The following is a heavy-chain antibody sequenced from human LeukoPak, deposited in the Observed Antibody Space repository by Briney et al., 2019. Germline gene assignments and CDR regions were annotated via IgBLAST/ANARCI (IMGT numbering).Heavy chain of an antibody. Sequence: GGSLRLSCAASGFTFSSYWMSWVRPAPGKGLEWVANIKQDGSEKYYVDSVKGRFTISRDNAKNSLYLQMNSLRAEDTAVYYCARDRRGVYYYYYMDVWGKGTTVTISS. V-gene: IGHV3-7*01. J-gene: IGHJ6*03. CDR2: IKQDGSEK. CDR3: ARDRRGVYYYYYMDV. CDR1: GFTFSSYW. D-gene: IGHD3-10*01.